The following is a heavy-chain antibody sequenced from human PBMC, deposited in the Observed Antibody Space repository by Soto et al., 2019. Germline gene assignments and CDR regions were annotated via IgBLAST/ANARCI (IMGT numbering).Heavy chain of an antibody. D-gene: IGHD3-22*01. V-gene: IGHV4-31*03. J-gene: IGHJ4*02. CDR3: ARAYYCYDSSGYFHY. CDR2: IYNSGST. Sequence: SETLSLTCTVSGGSISSGAYHWTWIRQHPGKGLEWIGAIYNSGSTDYNPSLKSRLTISDDTSKNQFSLNLNSVTAADTALYYFARAYYCYDSSGYFHYWGQGSLVTVSS. CDR1: GGSISSGAYH.